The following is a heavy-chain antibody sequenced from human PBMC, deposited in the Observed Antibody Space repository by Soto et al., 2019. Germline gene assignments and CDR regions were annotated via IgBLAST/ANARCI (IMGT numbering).Heavy chain of an antibody. V-gene: IGHV1-18*01. CDR2: INSYNGVT. CDR1: GYTFTDYG. J-gene: IGHJ4*02. CDR3: ARDRYNRGSFDY. Sequence: QVQVVQSGAEVKKPGASVEVSCKASGYTFTDYGITWVRQAPGQGLQWMGWINSYNGVTNNAHSFQGRVSMTTDTSTSTAYLELSSLRSDDTAVYYCARDRYNRGSFDYWGQGSLVTVSS. D-gene: IGHD1-1*01.